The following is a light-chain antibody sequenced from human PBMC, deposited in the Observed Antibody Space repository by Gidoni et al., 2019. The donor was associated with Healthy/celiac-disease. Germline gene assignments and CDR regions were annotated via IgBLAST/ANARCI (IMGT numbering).Light chain of an antibody. CDR2: DAS. V-gene: IGKV1D-13*01. CDR1: QGISSD. J-gene: IGKJ2*01. Sequence: AIHFTLSPSSLSASVGDRVTITCRASQGISSDLAWYQQKPGKAPKLLIYDASNLESGVPSRFSGSGSGTDFTLTISSLQPEDIATYYCQQFNNYPPTFGQGTKLEIK. CDR3: QQFNNYPPT.